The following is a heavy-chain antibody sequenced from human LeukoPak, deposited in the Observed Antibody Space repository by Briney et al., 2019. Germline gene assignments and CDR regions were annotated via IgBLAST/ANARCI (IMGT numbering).Heavy chain of an antibody. D-gene: IGHD4-11*01. J-gene: IGHJ3*02. V-gene: IGHV3-11*01. CDR1: GFTFSDYY. CDR3: ARDGLRTVTEDAFDI. CDR2: ISSSGSAI. Sequence: GGSLRLSCAASGFTFSDYYMSWIRQAPGEGLGRVSYISSSGSAIYYADSVKGRFTISRDNPKNSLYLQMNSLRAEDTAFYYCARDGLRTVTEDAFDIWGQGTMVTVSS.